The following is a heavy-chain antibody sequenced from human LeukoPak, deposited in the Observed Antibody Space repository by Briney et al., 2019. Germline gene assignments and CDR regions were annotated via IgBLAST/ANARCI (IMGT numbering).Heavy chain of an antibody. CDR2: INHSGST. Sequence: SETLSLTCAVYGGPFSGYYWSWIRQPPGKGLEWIGEINHSGSTNYNPSLKSRVTISVDTSKNQFSLKLSSVTAADTAVYYCARQDSMIVVVHDYWGQGTLVTVSS. J-gene: IGHJ4*02. CDR3: ARQDSMIVVVHDY. CDR1: GGPFSGYY. D-gene: IGHD3-22*01. V-gene: IGHV4-34*01.